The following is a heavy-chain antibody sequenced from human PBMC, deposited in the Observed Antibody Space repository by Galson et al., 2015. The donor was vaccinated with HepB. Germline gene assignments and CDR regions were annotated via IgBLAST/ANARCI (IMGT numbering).Heavy chain of an antibody. CDR2: ISSSSTTI. V-gene: IGHV3-48*04. CDR3: ARTYYDSSGYLFDY. Sequence: SLRLSCAASTFIFSTYSMNWVRQAPGKGLEWVSYISSSSTTIYYADSVKGRFTISRDNAKNSLYLQMNSLRTEDTAVYYCARTYYDSSGYLFDYWGQGTLVTVSS. CDR1: TFIFSTYS. J-gene: IGHJ4*02. D-gene: IGHD3-22*01.